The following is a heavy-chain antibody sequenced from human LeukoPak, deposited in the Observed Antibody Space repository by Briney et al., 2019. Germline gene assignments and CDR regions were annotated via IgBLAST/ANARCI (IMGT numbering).Heavy chain of an antibody. Sequence: GGSLSLSCAASGFTFSSYGMHWVRQAPGKGLEWVAVIWYDGSNKYYADSVKGRFTISRDNSKNTLYLQMNSLRAEDTAVYYCARDSSSWYYYYYYYGMDVWGQGTTVTVSS. CDR2: IWYDGSNK. CDR1: GFTFSSYG. CDR3: ARDSSSWYYYYYYYGMDV. V-gene: IGHV3-33*01. J-gene: IGHJ6*02. D-gene: IGHD6-13*01.